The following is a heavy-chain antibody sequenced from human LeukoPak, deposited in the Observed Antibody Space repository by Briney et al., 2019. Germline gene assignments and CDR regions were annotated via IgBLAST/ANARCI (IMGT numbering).Heavy chain of an antibody. V-gene: IGHV3-23*01. Sequence: GGSLRLSCEASGFIFSSYAMSWVRQAPGKGLEWVSAISGSGGSTYYADSVKGRFTISRDNSKNTLYLQMNSLRAEDTAVYYCAKVVPYYDFWSGYPFDYWGQGTLVTVSS. D-gene: IGHD3-3*01. J-gene: IGHJ4*02. CDR2: ISGSGGST. CDR1: GFIFSSYA. CDR3: AKVVPYYDFWSGYPFDY.